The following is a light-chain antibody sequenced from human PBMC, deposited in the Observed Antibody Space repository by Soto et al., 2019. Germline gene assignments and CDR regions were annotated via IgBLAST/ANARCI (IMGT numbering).Light chain of an antibody. V-gene: IGLV2-23*02. CDR2: EVS. CDR1: SSDVGSYNL. CDR3: CSYAGSSTPVV. J-gene: IGLJ2*01. Sequence: QSALTQPASVSGSPGQSITISCTGTSSDVGSYNLVSWYQQHPGKAPKLMIYEVSKRPSGVSNRFSGSKSGNTASLTISGLQAEDEADYYCCSYAGSSTPVVFGGGTQLTVL.